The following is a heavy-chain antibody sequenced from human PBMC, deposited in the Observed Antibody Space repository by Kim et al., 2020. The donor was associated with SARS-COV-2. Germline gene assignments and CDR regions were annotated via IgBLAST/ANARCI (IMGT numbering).Heavy chain of an antibody. D-gene: IGHD6-13*01. V-gene: IGHV4-34*01. Sequence: NPSLKRRVTISVDTSKNQFSLKLSSVTAADTAVYYCASYSSSWYGGAFDIWGQGTMVTVSS. CDR3: ASYSSSWYGGAFDI. J-gene: IGHJ3*02.